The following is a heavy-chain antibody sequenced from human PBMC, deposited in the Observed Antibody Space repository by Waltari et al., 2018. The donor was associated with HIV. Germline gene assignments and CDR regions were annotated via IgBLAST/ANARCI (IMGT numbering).Heavy chain of an antibody. CDR1: GFDFRRYW. Sequence: DVQLVESGGGVVRPGGSLRLSCVGYGFDFRRYWMTWVRQTPGKGLAWVANIKEDGSQKYYEESVKGRFTITRDNAENTVWLEMRNLRVDDAGLYYCARDGGEYWGQGTLLTVSS. V-gene: IGHV3-7*01. CDR3: ARDGGEY. CDR2: IKEDGSQK. D-gene: IGHD3-10*01. J-gene: IGHJ4*02.